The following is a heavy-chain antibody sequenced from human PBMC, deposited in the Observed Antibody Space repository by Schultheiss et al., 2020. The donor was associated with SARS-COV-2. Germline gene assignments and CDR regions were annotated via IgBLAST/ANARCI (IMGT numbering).Heavy chain of an antibody. Sequence: SETLSLTCTVSGGSVNGGSYYWSWIRQPPGKGLEWIGYIYYSGSTNYNPSLKSRVTISVDTSKNQFSLKLSSVTAADTAVYYCARDRGSGWTFDYWGQGTLVTVSS. J-gene: IGHJ4*02. D-gene: IGHD6-19*01. V-gene: IGHV4-61*01. CDR2: IYYSGST. CDR3: ARDRGSGWTFDY. CDR1: GGSVNGGSYY.